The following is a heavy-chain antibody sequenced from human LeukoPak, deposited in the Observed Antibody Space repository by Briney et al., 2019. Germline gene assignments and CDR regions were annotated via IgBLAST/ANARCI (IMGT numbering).Heavy chain of an antibody. Sequence: PGGSLRLSCAASGFTFSIYAMNWVRQAPGKGLEWVSSISGSGGSTYSADSVKGRFTISRDNSKNTLYLQMNSLRAEDTAVYYCAKPLTRGDFNDAFDIWGQGTMVTVSS. CDR2: ISGSGGST. CDR3: AKPLTRGDFNDAFDI. V-gene: IGHV3-23*01. CDR1: GFTFSIYA. D-gene: IGHD3-10*01. J-gene: IGHJ3*02.